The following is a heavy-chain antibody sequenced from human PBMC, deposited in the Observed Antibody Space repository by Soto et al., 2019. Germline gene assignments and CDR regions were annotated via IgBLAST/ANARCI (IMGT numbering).Heavy chain of an antibody. CDR2: IHSDGSST. J-gene: IGHJ3*01. CDR3: ARGDRGAFDL. Sequence: GGSLRLSCAASAFTFTYYRMHWVRQAPGQGLVCVSRIHSDGSSTTYADSVKGRFTISRDNAKNTLYLQMNSLRAEDTAVYYCARGDRGAFDLWGQGTMVTVSS. D-gene: IGHD2-21*02. V-gene: IGHV3-74*01. CDR1: AFTFTYYR.